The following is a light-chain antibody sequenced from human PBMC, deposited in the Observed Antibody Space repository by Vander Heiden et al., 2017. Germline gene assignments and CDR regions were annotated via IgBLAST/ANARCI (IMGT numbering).Light chain of an antibody. V-gene: IGKV3-15*01. CDR3: QQDNNWPLYT. CDR2: GAS. CDR1: QSVTSN. Sequence: EIVMTQSPATLSVSPGEGAALSCRASQSVTSNLDWYQQKPGQAPRLLIYGASTRATGIPARFSGSGSGTEFTLTISSLQSEDFAIYYCQQDNNWPLYTFGQGTKLEIK. J-gene: IGKJ2*01.